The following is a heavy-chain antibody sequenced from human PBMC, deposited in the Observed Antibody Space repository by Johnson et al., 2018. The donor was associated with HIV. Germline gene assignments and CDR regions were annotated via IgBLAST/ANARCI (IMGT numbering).Heavy chain of an antibody. CDR2: ISSGGNSI. Sequence: EVQLVESGGGVVQPGRSLRLSCAASGFTFGTYWMRWVRQPPGKGLEWVSYISSGGNSIYYADSVKGRFTISRDNAKNSLFLQMNSLTAEATAVYYCARLVATKDYAFDIWGQGTLVTVSS. D-gene: IGHD5-12*01. J-gene: IGHJ3*02. V-gene: IGHV3-48*04. CDR1: GFTFGTYW. CDR3: ARLVATKDYAFDI.